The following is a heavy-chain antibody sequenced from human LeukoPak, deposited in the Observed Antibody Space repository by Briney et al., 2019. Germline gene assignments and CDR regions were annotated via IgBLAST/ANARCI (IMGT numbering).Heavy chain of an antibody. CDR3: ANTYYYDSSGFTFDY. D-gene: IGHD3-22*01. CDR2: IWYDGSNK. J-gene: IGHJ4*02. V-gene: IGHV3-33*08. Sequence: GGSLRLSCAASGFTFSSYGMHWVRQAPGKGLEWVAVIWYDGSNKYYADSVKGRFTISRDNSKNTLYLQMNCLRAEDTAVYYCANTYYYDSSGFTFDYWGQGTLVTVSS. CDR1: GFTFSSYG.